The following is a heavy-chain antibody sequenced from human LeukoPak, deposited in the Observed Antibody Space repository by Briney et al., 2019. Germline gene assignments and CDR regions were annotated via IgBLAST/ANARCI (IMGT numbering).Heavy chain of an antibody. V-gene: IGHV3-23*01. CDR2: ISGSGGST. D-gene: IGHD3-22*01. CDR3: AKDYYDSSGWLFDY. CDR1: GFTFSSYS. J-gene: IGHJ4*02. Sequence: GGSLRLSCAASGFTFSSYSLNWVRQAPGKGLEWVSAISGSGGSTYYADSVKGRFTISRDNSKSTLYLQMNSLRAEDTAVYYCAKDYYDSSGWLFDYWGQGTLVTVSS.